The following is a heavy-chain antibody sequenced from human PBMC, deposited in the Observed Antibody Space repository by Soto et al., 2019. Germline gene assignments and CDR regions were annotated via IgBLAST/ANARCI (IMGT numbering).Heavy chain of an antibody. J-gene: IGHJ4*02. CDR1: GGSISSYY. Sequence: SETLSLTCTVSGGSISSYYWSWIRQPPGKGLEWIGYIYHSGSTNYNPSLKSRVTISVDTSKNQFSLKLSSVTAADTAVYYCARYRGYFDYWGQGTLVTVSS. D-gene: IGHD3-16*02. CDR3: ARYRGYFDY. CDR2: IYHSGST. V-gene: IGHV4-59*01.